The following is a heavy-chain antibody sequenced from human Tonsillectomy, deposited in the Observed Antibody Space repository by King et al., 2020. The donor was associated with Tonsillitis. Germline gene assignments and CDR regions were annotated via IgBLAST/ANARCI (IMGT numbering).Heavy chain of an antibody. D-gene: IGHD3-16*01. V-gene: IGHV5-51*01. CDR3: ARYHSLEGQTYGLDV. J-gene: IGHJ6*02. CDR1: EYTFPNYW. Sequence: VQLVESAAEVKEPGESLKISCQSSEYTFPNYWIAWVRQMPGKGLEWMGFIWPGDSDTKYSPSFQGHITISADRSTRTAHLQWNSLKASDTGMYYCARYHSLEGQTYGLDVWGQGNTVTVSS. CDR2: IWPGDSDT.